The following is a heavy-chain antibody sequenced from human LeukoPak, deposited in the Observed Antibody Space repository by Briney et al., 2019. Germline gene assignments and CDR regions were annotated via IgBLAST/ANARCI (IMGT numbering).Heavy chain of an antibody. J-gene: IGHJ4*02. CDR1: GGSISSSSYY. CDR2: IYYSGST. Sequence: PSETLSLTCTVSGGSISSSSYYWGWIRQPPGKGLEWIGSIYYSGSTYYNPSLKSRVTIPVDTSKNQFSLKLSSVTAADTAVYYCARHGAVVGAKPDYWGQGTLVTVSS. CDR3: ARHGAVVGAKPDY. D-gene: IGHD1-26*01. V-gene: IGHV4-39*01.